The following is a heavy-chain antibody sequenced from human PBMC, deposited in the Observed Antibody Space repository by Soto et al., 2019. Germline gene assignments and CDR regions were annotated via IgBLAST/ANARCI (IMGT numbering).Heavy chain of an antibody. CDR1: GFSLSTSGVG. J-gene: IGHJ4*02. CDR3: AHRPSEVEIRVFDSSGCIFDY. Sequence: QITLKESGPTLVKPTQTLTLTCTFSGFSLSTSGVGVGWIRQPPGKALEWLALIYWNDDKRYSPSLKSRLTITKDTSKNQVVLTMTNMDPVDTATYYCAHRPSEVEIRVFDSSGCIFDYWGQGTLVTVSS. V-gene: IGHV2-5*01. CDR2: IYWNDDK. D-gene: IGHD3-22*01.